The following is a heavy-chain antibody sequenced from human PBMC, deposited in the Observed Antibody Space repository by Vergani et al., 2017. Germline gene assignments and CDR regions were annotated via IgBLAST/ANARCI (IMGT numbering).Heavy chain of an antibody. J-gene: IGHJ3*02. CDR1: GFTFSSYW. CDR3: ARESSYYDFWSGKTNAFDI. V-gene: IGHV3-7*01. D-gene: IGHD3-3*01. CDR2: IKQDGSEK. Sequence: EVQLVESGGGLVQPGGSLRLSCAASGFTFSSYWMSWVRQAPGKGLEWAANIKQDGSEKYYVDSVKGRFTISRDNAKNSLYLQMNSLRAEDTAVYYCARESSYYDFWSGKTNAFDIWGQGTMVTVSS.